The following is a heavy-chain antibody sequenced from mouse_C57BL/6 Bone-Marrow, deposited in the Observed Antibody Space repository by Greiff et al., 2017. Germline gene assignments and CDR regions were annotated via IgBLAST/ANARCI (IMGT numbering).Heavy chain of an antibody. D-gene: IGHD1-1*01. CDR2: IYPRSGNT. Sequence: QVQLKPSGAELARPGASVKLSCKASGYTFTSYGISWVKQRTGQGLEWIGEIYPRSGNTYYNEKFKGKATLTADKSSSTAYMELRSLTSEDSSVYFCATPYYYGSRCQFAYWCQGTLVTVSA. V-gene: IGHV1-81*01. CDR3: ATPYYYGSRCQFAY. CDR1: GYTFTSYG. J-gene: IGHJ3*01.